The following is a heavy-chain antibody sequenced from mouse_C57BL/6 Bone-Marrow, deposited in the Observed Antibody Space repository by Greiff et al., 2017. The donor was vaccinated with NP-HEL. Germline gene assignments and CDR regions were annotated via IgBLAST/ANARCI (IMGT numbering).Heavy chain of an antibody. D-gene: IGHD4-1*02. V-gene: IGHV1-54*01. Sequence: QVQLQQSGAELVRPGTSVKVSCKASGYAFTNYLIEWVKQRPGQGLEWIGVLNPGSGGTNYHEKFKGKATLTADKSSSTAYMQLSSLTSEDSAVYFCARLNWAWCAYWGQGTLVTVSA. CDR3: ARLNWAWCAY. J-gene: IGHJ3*01. CDR1: GYAFTNYL. CDR2: LNPGSGGT.